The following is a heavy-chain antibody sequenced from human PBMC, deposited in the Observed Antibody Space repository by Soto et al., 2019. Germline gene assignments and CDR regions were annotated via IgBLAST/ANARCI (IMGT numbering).Heavy chain of an antibody. D-gene: IGHD1-26*01. CDR3: ASQLVSGTHHFDY. J-gene: IGHJ4*02. V-gene: IGHV1-18*04. CDR2: ISAYNGDT. CDR1: GYTFNTYG. Sequence: DSVQVSCKASGYTFNTYGVSWVRHAPGQGLEWMGRISAYNGDTNYAQKLQGRVTMATDTSTRTAYMELRSLRSDDTAGYYCASQLVSGTHHFDYWGQGTLVTVSS.